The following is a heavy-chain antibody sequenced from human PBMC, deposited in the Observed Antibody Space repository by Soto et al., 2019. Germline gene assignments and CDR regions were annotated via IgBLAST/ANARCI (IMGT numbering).Heavy chain of an antibody. V-gene: IGHV4-31*03. Sequence: QVQLQESGPGLVKPSQTLSLTCTVSGGSISSGGYYWSWIRQHPGKGLEWIGYIYYSGSTYYNPCLKRRVTSSVDTSKNQFSLKLSSVTAADTAVYYCARDHRSSYCSSTSCPRGYFDYWGQGTLVTVSS. CDR3: ARDHRSSYCSSTSCPRGYFDY. J-gene: IGHJ4*02. D-gene: IGHD2-2*01. CDR1: GGSISSGGYY. CDR2: IYYSGST.